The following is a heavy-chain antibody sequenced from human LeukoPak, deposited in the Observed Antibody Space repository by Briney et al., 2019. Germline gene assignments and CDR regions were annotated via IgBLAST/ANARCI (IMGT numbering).Heavy chain of an antibody. CDR1: GYTFTGYY. V-gene: IGHV1-2*02. CDR2: INPNSGGT. CDR3: ARTHYDFWSAPGYMDV. J-gene: IGHJ6*03. Sequence: GASVKVSCKASGYTFTGYYMHWVRQAPGQGLEWMGWINPNSGGTNYAQKFQGRVTMTRDTSISTAYMELSRLRSDDTAVYYCARTHYDFWSAPGYMDVWGKGTTVTVSS. D-gene: IGHD3-3*01.